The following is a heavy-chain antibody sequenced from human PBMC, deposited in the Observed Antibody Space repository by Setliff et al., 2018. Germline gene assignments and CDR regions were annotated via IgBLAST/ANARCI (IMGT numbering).Heavy chain of an antibody. Sequence: SETLSLTCTVSGGSISSGDYYWSWIRQPPGKGLEWIGSIYYSGSTYYNPSLKSRVTISVDTSKNQFSLKLSSVTAADTAVYYCARESRYYYDNLGTLDYWGQGTLVTVSS. D-gene: IGHD3-22*01. V-gene: IGHV4-39*07. J-gene: IGHJ4*02. CDR1: GGSISSGDYY. CDR2: IYYSGST. CDR3: ARESRYYYDNLGTLDY.